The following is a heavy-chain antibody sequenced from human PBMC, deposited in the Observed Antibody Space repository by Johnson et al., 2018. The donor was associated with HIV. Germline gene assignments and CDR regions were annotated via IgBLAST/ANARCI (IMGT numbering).Heavy chain of an antibody. D-gene: IGHD5-12*01. Sequence: QVPLVESGGGVVQPGRSLRLSCAASGFTFSSYAMHGVRQAPGKGLEWVAVISYDGSKKYSADSVKGLFTISRDNSKNTLYLQMNSLRAEDTAVFYCAKIVATSDDVFDIWGQGTKVTVSS. V-gene: IGHV3-30-3*02. CDR3: AKIVATSDDVFDI. CDR2: ISYDGSKK. J-gene: IGHJ3*02. CDR1: GFTFSSYA.